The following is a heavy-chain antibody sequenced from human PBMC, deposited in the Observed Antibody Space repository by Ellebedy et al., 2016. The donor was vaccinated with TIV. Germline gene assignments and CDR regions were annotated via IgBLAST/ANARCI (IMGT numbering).Heavy chain of an antibody. V-gene: IGHV3-9*01. Sequence: SLKISXAASGFTFSDYWMNWVRQAPGKGLEWVSGISWNSGSIGYADSVKGRFTISRDNAKDSLYLQMDSLRAEDTALYYCAKDLDVWTTYYYYYAMDVWGQGTPVTVSS. D-gene: IGHD3/OR15-3a*01. CDR3: AKDLDVWTTYYYYYAMDV. CDR2: ISWNSGSI. CDR1: GFTFSDYW. J-gene: IGHJ6*02.